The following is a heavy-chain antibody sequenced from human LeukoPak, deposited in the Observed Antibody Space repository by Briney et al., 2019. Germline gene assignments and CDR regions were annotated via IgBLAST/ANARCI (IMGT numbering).Heavy chain of an antibody. CDR3: ARALRYFDWLLLVTSKFDP. V-gene: IGHV4-59*01. Sequence: KASETLSLTCTVSGGSISSYYWSWIRQPPGKGLEWIGYIYYSGSTNYNPSLKSRVTISVDTSKNQFSLKLSSVTAADTAVYYCARALRYFDWLLLVTSKFDPWGRGTLVTVSS. D-gene: IGHD3-9*01. J-gene: IGHJ5*02. CDR2: IYYSGST. CDR1: GGSISSYY.